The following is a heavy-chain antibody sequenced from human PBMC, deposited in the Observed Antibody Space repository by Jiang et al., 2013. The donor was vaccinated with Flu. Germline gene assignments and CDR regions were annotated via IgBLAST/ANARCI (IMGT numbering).Heavy chain of an antibody. D-gene: IGHD2-21*01. CDR1: GFTFSDYR. CDR2: ISTRSSNI. CDR3: ARDVSPPVAVVLGPGAFDI. Sequence: VQLLESGGGLVKPGGSLRVSCAASGFTFSDYRMNWVRQAPGKGLEWVACISTRSSNIYYADSVKGRFTISRDNAKNSLYLQMTSLTVEDTAVYYCARDVSPPVAVVLGPGAFDIWGQGTMVTVSS. V-gene: IGHV3-21*01. J-gene: IGHJ3*02.